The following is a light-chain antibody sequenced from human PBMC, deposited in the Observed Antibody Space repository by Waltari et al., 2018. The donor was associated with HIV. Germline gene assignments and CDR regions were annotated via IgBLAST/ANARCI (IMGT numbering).Light chain of an antibody. V-gene: IGLV1-40*01. CDR2: GNS. Sequence: SVLTQPPSVSGAPGQTVIISCTGSSSNIGAGYDVHWYQQLPGTAPKLLIYGNSNRPSGVPDRFSGSKSVTSASLAITGLQLEDEADYYCQSYDSRLSGLYVFGTGTNVTVL. CDR3: QSYDSRLSGLYV. CDR1: SSNIGAGYD. J-gene: IGLJ1*01.